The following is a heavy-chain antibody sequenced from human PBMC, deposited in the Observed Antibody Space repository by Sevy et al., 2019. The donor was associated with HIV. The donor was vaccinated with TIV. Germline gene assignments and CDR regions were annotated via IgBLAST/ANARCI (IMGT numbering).Heavy chain of an antibody. D-gene: IGHD3-10*01. J-gene: IGHJ4*02. V-gene: IGHV3-30*04. CDR2: ISYDGSNK. Sequence: GGSLRLSCAASGFTFSSYAMHWVRQAPGKGLEWVAVISYDGSNKYYADSVKGRFTISRDNSKNMLYLQMNSLRAEDTAVYYCARSHLRWGSGSYHFDYWGQGTLVTVSS. CDR1: GFTFSSYA. CDR3: ARSHLRWGSGSYHFDY.